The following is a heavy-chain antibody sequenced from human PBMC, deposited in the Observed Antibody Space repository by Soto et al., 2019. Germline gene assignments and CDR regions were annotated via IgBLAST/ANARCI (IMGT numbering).Heavy chain of an antibody. CDR3: ARDRTYYYGSGSYFRRYLDY. J-gene: IGHJ4*02. V-gene: IGHV4-34*01. Sequence: QVQLQQWGAGLLKPSETLSLTCAVYGGSFSGYYWSWIRQPPGKGLEWIGEINHSGSTNYNPSLKRRVTISVDTSKNQFSLKLSSVTAADTAVYYCARDRTYYYGSGSYFRRYLDYWGQGTLVTVSS. CDR1: GGSFSGYY. D-gene: IGHD3-10*01. CDR2: INHSGST.